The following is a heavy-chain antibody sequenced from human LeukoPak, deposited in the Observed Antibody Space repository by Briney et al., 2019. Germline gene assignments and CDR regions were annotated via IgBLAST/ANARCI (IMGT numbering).Heavy chain of an antibody. Sequence: VASVKVSCKASGYSFNSQGMNWVRQAPGQGLEWMGWISGYNGNTNYAQKLQGRVTMTTDTSTSTAYMELRSLKSDDTAVYYCASLKNYYDSSGYLVTDAFDIWGQGTMVTVSS. CDR3: ASLKNYYDSSGYLVTDAFDI. J-gene: IGHJ3*02. CDR2: ISGYNGNT. V-gene: IGHV1-18*01. CDR1: GYSFNSQG. D-gene: IGHD3-22*01.